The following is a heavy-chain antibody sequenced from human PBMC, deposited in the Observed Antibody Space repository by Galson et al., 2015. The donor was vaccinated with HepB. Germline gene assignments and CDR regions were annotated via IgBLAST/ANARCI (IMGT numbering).Heavy chain of an antibody. CDR2: ISSSSSYI. D-gene: IGHD3-22*01. Sequence: LRLSCAASGFTFSSYSMNWVRQAPGKGLEWVSSISSSSSYIYYADSVKGRFTISRDNAKNSLYLQMNSLRAEDTAVYYCARDLIYYYDSSGQYYYYYGMDVWGQGTTVTVSS. J-gene: IGHJ6*02. V-gene: IGHV3-21*01. CDR1: GFTFSSYS. CDR3: ARDLIYYYDSSGQYYYYYGMDV.